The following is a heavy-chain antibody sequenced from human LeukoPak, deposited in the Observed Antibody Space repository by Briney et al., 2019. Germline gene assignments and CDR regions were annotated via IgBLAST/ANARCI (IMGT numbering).Heavy chain of an antibody. CDR1: GGSISSSNW. CDR2: IYHSGST. D-gene: IGHD1-26*01. J-gene: IGHJ4*02. Sequence: NTSETLSLTCAVSGGSISSSNWWNWVRQPPGKGLEWIGEIYHSGSTNYNPSLRSRVTISVDKSKNQFSLKLSSLTATDTAVYYRARQWGDPSQTFDYWGQGTLVTVSS. CDR3: ARQWGDPSQTFDY. V-gene: IGHV4-4*02.